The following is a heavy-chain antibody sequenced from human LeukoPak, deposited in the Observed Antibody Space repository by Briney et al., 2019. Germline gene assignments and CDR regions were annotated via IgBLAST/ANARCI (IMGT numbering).Heavy chain of an antibody. Sequence: ASEKVSCKASGGTFSSYAISWVRQAPGQGLEWMGGIIPIFGTANYAQKFQGRVTITADESTSTAYMELSSLRSEDTAVYYCARDRIGSYGYRGYYFDYWGQGTLVTVSS. D-gene: IGHD5-18*01. J-gene: IGHJ4*02. CDR3: ARDRIGSYGYRGYYFDY. CDR1: GGTFSSYA. CDR2: IIPIFGTA. V-gene: IGHV1-69*13.